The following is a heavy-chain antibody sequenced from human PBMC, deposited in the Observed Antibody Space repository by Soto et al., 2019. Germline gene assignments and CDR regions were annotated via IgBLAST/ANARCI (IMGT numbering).Heavy chain of an antibody. CDR2: MSYTGSA. D-gene: IGHD3-22*01. CDR3: ARLLYYYDTTGYYFFDS. CDR1: GGSVSSGTYY. V-gene: IGHV4-61*01. Sequence: SETLSLTCTVSGGSVSSGTYYWSWIRQPPGKGLEWIGYMSYTGSANYNPSLKSRVTISVDSSKNQFSLKLSSVPAADTAVYFCARLLYYYDTTGYYFFDSWGQGIQVTSPQ. J-gene: IGHJ4*02.